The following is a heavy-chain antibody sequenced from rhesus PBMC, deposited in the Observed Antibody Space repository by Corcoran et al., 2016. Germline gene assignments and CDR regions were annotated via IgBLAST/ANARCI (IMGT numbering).Heavy chain of an antibody. CDR1: GGSIRGYYS. J-gene: IGHJ4*01. CDR3: AKRPTAGTVGPIDY. D-gene: IGHD5-24*01. CDR2: IYGSGGSN. V-gene: IGHV4S14*01. Sequence: QVQLQESGPGLVKPSETLSLTCAVSGGSIRGYYSWSWIRHPPGKGLEWFGSIYGSGGSNYLNPSLKSRVTLSVDTSKNQFALKLSSVTAADTAVYYCAKRPTAGTVGPIDYWGQGVLVTVSS.